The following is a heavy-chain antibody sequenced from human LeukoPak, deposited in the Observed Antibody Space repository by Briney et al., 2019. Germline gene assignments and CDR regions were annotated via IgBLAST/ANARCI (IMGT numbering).Heavy chain of an antibody. CDR2: IYRGGST. V-gene: IGHV3-53*01. Sequence: SGGSLRLSCAASGFNVSNNYMSWVRQAPGKGLEWVSVIYRGGSTYYADSVKGRFTMSRDNSKNTVYLQMDSLRAEDTAVYYCARDRGAAAGNWGQGTQVLVSS. D-gene: IGHD6-13*01. CDR3: ARDRGAAAGN. J-gene: IGHJ4*02. CDR1: GFNVSNNY.